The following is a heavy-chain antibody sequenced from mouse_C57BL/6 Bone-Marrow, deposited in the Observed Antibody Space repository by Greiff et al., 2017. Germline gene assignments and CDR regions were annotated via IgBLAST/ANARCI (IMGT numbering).Heavy chain of an antibody. D-gene: IGHD1-1*01. CDR1: GFTFSDYG. V-gene: IGHV5-15*01. CDR2: ISNLAYSI. J-gene: IGHJ2*01. Sequence: EVQGVESGGGLVQPGGSLKLSCAASGFTFSDYGLAWVRQAPRKGPEWVAFISNLAYSIYYADTVTGRFTSSRENAKNTLYLEMCSLRSADTAMYYCERIGSSYYFDYWGQGTTLTVSS. CDR3: ERIGSSYYFDY.